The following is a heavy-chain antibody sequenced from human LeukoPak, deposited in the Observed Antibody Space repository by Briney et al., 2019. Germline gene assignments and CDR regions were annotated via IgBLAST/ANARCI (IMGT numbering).Heavy chain of an antibody. CDR2: INHSGSA. Sequence: PSETLSLTCAVYGGSFSGYYWSWIRQPPGKGLEWMGEINHSGSANYNPSLKSRVTISVDTSKNQSSLKLSSVTAADTAVYYCARGSRITMVRGVRNYYYYMDVWGKGTTVTVSS. D-gene: IGHD3-10*01. J-gene: IGHJ6*03. CDR3: ARGSRITMVRGVRNYYYYMDV. V-gene: IGHV4-34*01. CDR1: GGSFSGYY.